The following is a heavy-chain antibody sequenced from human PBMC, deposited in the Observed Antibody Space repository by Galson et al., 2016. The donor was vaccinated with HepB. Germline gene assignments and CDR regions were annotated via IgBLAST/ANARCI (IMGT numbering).Heavy chain of an antibody. Sequence: QSGAEVKKPGGSLKISCKGSGDSFVDSWIGWVRQRPGKGLEWMGIIHLDDSNIRYSPSFRGQVTFSADKSINTAYLQWSSLQASDTAMYYCAGQFGGGIRGYYFDLWGQGTLVTVSS. CDR2: IHLDDSNI. CDR3: AGQFGGGIRGYYFDL. D-gene: IGHD3-16*01. J-gene: IGHJ4*02. CDR1: GDSFVDSW. V-gene: IGHV5-51*01.